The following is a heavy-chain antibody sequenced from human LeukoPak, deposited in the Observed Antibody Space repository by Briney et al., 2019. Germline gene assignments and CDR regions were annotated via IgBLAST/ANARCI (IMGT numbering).Heavy chain of an antibody. CDR2: IYYIGTT. CDR1: GDSIRSYY. J-gene: IGHJ3*02. V-gene: IGHV4-59*01. CDR3: ATDYAFDI. Sequence: PSETLSLTCTVCGDSIRSYYGSWVRQPPGKGLELIGYIYYIGTTNYNPSLKTRVTISVDTSKNQFSLKLSSVTAADTPVYYCATDYAFDIWGQGTMVTVSS.